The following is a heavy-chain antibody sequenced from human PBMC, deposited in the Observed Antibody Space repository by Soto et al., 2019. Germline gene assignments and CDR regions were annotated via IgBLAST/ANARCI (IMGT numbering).Heavy chain of an antibody. D-gene: IGHD6-25*01. V-gene: IGHV3-30*18. CDR1: GFTFGSYG. CDR3: AKDRRPNYYYGMDV. J-gene: IGHJ6*02. Sequence: QVQLVESGGGVVQPGRSLRLSCAASGFTFGSYGMHWVRQAPGKGLEWVAVISYDGSNKYYADSVKGRFTISRDNSKNPLYLQMNSLRAEDTAVYYCAKDRRPNYYYGMDVWGQGTTVTVSS. CDR2: ISYDGSNK.